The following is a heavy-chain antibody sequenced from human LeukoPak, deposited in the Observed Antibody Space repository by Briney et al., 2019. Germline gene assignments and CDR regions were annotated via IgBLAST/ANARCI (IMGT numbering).Heavy chain of an antibody. J-gene: IGHJ4*02. D-gene: IGHD6-19*01. CDR3: ARDLLETYSSGWYVAFDY. V-gene: IGHV3-33*08. Sequence: PGGSLRLSCAASGFTFSSYWMSWVRQAPGKGLEWVAVIWYDGSNKYYADSVKGRFTISRDNSKNTLYLQMNSLRAEDTAVYYCARDLLETYSSGWYVAFDYWGQGTLVTVSS. CDR2: IWYDGSNK. CDR1: GFTFSSYW.